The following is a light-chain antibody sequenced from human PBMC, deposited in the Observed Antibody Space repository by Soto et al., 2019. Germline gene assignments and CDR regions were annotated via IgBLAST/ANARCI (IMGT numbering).Light chain of an antibody. Sequence: DIQMTQSPSTLSGSVGDRVTITCRASQTISSWLAWYQQKPGKAPKLLIYKASTLKSGVPSRFSGSGSGTEFTFTISSLQPEDIATYYCQQYDNLPWTFGQGTKVDIK. CDR1: QTISSW. CDR3: QQYDNLPWT. V-gene: IGKV1-5*03. J-gene: IGKJ1*01. CDR2: KAS.